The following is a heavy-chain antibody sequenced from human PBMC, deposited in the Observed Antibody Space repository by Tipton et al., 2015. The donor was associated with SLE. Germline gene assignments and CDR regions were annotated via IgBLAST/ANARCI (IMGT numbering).Heavy chain of an antibody. D-gene: IGHD6-13*01. CDR1: GGAMNPYY. Sequence: TLSLTCTVSGGAMNPYYWSWIRQPPGKGLEWVGYSYYSGGTSYNPSLTSRVTISVDTSRNQFSLKLSSVTAADSAFYYCARERGFGSSWLFDYWGQGTLVTVSS. V-gene: IGHV4-59*01. CDR2: SYYSGGT. J-gene: IGHJ4*02. CDR3: ARERGFGSSWLFDY.